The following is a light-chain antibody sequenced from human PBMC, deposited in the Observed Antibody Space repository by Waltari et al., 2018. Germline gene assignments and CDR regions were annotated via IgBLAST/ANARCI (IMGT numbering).Light chain of an antibody. Sequence: QSALTQPPSASGSPGQSVTISCPGTSSDVGAYNYLSWYQQYPDKAPKLMIYEVTKRPSGVPDRFSGSKSGNTASLTVSGLQAEDEADYYCISYAGNNKYVLGAGTKVTVL. CDR1: SSDVGAYNY. CDR2: EVT. CDR3: ISYAGNNKYV. V-gene: IGLV2-8*01. J-gene: IGLJ1*01.